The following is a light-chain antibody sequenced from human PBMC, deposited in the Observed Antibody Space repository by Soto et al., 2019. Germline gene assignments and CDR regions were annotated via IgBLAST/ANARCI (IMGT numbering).Light chain of an antibody. CDR1: QSITSHY. V-gene: IGKV3-20*01. CDR3: QHYGSSPFT. J-gene: IGKJ4*01. Sequence: EIVLTQSPGTLSVSPGERATLSCRASQSITSHYLAWYQQKPGQAPRLLIYGPSSRAIGIPHRFSGSGSGTDFTLTISRLEPEDFAVYYCQHYGSSPFTFGGGTKVDIK. CDR2: GPS.